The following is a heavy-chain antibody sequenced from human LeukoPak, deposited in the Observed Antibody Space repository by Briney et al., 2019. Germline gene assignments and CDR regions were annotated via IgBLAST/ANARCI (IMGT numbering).Heavy chain of an antibody. D-gene: IGHD2-8*01. CDR1: DYSIGRGYY. J-gene: IGHJ4*02. CDR2: IYYSGST. V-gene: IGHV4-38-2*02. Sequence: PSETLSLTCTVSDYSIGRGYYWGWIRQPPGRGLEWIGSIYYSGSTYYNPSLKSRVTISVDTSKNQFSLKLSSVTAADTAVYYCARGYCTNAVCSLGPTQAWGQGTLVTVSS. CDR3: ARGYCTNAVCSLGPTQA.